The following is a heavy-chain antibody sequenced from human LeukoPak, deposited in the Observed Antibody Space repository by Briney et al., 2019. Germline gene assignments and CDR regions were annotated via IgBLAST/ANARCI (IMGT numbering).Heavy chain of an antibody. CDR3: AETEHYTGWSIDF. V-gene: IGHV3-23*01. CDR2: ISYSGGST. D-gene: IGHD6-19*01. CDR1: GFTFRNYS. J-gene: IGHJ4*02. Sequence: GGSLRLSCAASGFTFRNYSMSWVRQAPGKGLEWVSTISYSGGSTFYADSVKGRFTISRDNYKNTVYVQINSLTTEDTAVYYCAETEHYTGWSIDFWGQGTLVTVSS.